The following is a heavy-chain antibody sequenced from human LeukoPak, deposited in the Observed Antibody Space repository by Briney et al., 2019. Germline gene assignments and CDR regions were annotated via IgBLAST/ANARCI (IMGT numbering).Heavy chain of an antibody. J-gene: IGHJ4*02. CDR2: IYTSGST. V-gene: IGHV4-4*07. D-gene: IGHD3-22*01. CDR3: ARGTHYYDSSGYLYYFDY. Sequence: SETLSLTCTVSGGSTSSYYWSWIRQPAGKGLEWIGRIYTSGSTNYNPSLKSRVTMSVDTSKNQFSLKLSSVTAADTAVYYCARGTHYYDSSGYLYYFDYWGQGTLVTVSS. CDR1: GGSTSSYY.